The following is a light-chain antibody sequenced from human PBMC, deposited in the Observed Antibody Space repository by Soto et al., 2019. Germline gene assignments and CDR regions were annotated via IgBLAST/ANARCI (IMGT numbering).Light chain of an antibody. Sequence: QSVLTQPPSASGTPGQRVTISCSGGRSNIGSNTVNWYQQLPGTAPKLLIYFNNQRPSGVPDRFSGSKSGTSASLAISGLQAEDEADYYCAAWDDSLKVVFGGGTKLTVL. CDR1: RSNIGSNT. V-gene: IGLV1-44*01. CDR2: FNN. CDR3: AAWDDSLKVV. J-gene: IGLJ2*01.